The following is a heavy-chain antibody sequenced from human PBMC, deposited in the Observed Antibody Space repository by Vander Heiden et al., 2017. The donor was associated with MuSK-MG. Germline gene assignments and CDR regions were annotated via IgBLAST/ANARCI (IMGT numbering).Heavy chain of an antibody. V-gene: IGHV4-38-2*01. D-gene: IGHD3-3*01. J-gene: IGHJ3*02. CDR2: IYHSGST. CDR1: GYSISSGFY. CDR3: ARPSGSDLWSGQGAFDI. Sequence: QVQLQESGPGLVKPSETLSLTCAVSGYSISSGFYWGWIRQPPGKGLEWIGSIYHSGSTYYNPSLKSRVTISVDTSKNQFSLKLSSVTAADTAVYYCARPSGSDLWSGQGAFDIWGQGKMVTVSS.